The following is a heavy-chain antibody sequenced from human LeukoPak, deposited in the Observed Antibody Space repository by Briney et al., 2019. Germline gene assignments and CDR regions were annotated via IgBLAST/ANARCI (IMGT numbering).Heavy chain of an antibody. CDR2: ISAYNGNT. Sequence: ASVKVSCKASGYTFTSYGISWVRQAPGQGLEWMGWISAYNGNTNYAQKLQGRVTMTTDTSTSTAYMELRSLRSDDTAVYYCVRVLPSGSYLVFDYWGQGTLVTVSS. D-gene: IGHD1-26*01. J-gene: IGHJ4*02. V-gene: IGHV1-18*01. CDR3: VRVLPSGSYLVFDY. CDR1: GYTFTSYG.